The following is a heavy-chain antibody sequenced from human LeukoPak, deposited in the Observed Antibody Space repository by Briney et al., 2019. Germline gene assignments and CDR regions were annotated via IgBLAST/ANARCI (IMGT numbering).Heavy chain of an antibody. CDR1: GFTFSDYY. Sequence: PGGSLRLSCAASGFTFSDYYMGWIRQAPGKGLVWVSRINSDGSVSNYADSVKGRFTISRDNAKNTLYLQMNSLRAEDTAVYYCAAQPGSDYWGQGTLVTVSS. J-gene: IGHJ4*02. D-gene: IGHD3-10*01. V-gene: IGHV3-74*01. CDR3: AAQPGSDY. CDR2: INSDGSVS.